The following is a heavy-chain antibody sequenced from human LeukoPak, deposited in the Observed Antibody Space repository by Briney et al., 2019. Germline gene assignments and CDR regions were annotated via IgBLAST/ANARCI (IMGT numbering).Heavy chain of an antibody. CDR3: AKGLYDFWSGYYPNNNWFDP. J-gene: IGHJ5*02. CDR2: IRYDGSNK. CDR1: GFTFSSYG. Sequence: GGSLRLSCAASGFTFSSYGMHWVRQAPGKGLEWVAFIRYDGSNKYYADSVKGRFTISRDNSKNTLYLQMNSLRAEDTAVYYCAKGLYDFWSGYYPNNNWFDPWEQATLVTVSS. V-gene: IGHV3-30*02. D-gene: IGHD3-3*01.